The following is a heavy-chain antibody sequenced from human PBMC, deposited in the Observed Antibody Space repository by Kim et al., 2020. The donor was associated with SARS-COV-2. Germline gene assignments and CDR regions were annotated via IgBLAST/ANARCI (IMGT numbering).Heavy chain of an antibody. CDR2: ISGSGGST. CDR3: ANDRQQWAPYYFDY. Sequence: GGSLRLSCAASGFTFSSYAMSWVRQAPGKGLEWVSAISGSGGSTYYADSVKGRFTISRDDSKNTLYLQMNSQRAENTAVYYCANDRQQWAPYYFDYWGQRTLVTVSS. V-gene: IGHV3-23*01. J-gene: IGHJ4*02. D-gene: IGHD6-19*01. CDR1: GFTFSSYA.